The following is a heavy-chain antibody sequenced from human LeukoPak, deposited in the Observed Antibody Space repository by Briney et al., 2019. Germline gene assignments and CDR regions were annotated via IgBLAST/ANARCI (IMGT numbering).Heavy chain of an antibody. J-gene: IGHJ5*02. CDR3: AKDLSAYYYDSSGYYGFDP. D-gene: IGHD3-22*01. CDR1: GFTFSSYA. CDR2: ISGSGGST. Sequence: PGGSLRLSCAASGFTFSSYAMSWVRQAPGKGLEWVSAISGSGGSTYYADSVKGRFTISRDNSKNTLYLQMNSLRAEDTAVYYCAKDLSAYYYDSSGYYGFDPWGQGTLVTVSS. V-gene: IGHV3-23*01.